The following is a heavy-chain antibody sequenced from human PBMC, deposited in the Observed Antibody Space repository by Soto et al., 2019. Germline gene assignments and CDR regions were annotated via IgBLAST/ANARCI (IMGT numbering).Heavy chain of an antibody. D-gene: IGHD3-16*01. CDR1: GYTFQNYH. J-gene: IGHJ4*02. CDR2: IHPRGDTK. V-gene: IGHV1-46*02. CDR3: ARDLWGSWTVDY. Sequence: QVQLVQSGAAVKEPGASVKVSCKASGYTFQNYHMHWVRQAPGQGLEWMGIIHPRGDTKTYAQRXXGXXAMTRDASTSTAYMELSSLTSEDTAVYFCARDLWGSWTVDYWGQGTLVTVSS.